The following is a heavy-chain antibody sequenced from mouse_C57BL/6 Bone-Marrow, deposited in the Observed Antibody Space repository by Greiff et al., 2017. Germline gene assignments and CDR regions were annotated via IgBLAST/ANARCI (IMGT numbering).Heavy chain of an antibody. V-gene: IGHV5-6*01. CDR2: ISSGGSYT. CDR3: ARHRRAITPYWYFDV. Sequence: EVNVVESGGDLVKPGGSLKLSCAASGFTFSSYGMSWVRQTPDKRLEWVATISSGGSYTYYPDSVKGRFTISSDNAKNTLYLQMSSLKSEDTAMYYCARHRRAITPYWYFDVWGTGTTVTVSS. D-gene: IGHD3-3*01. CDR1: GFTFSSYG. J-gene: IGHJ1*03.